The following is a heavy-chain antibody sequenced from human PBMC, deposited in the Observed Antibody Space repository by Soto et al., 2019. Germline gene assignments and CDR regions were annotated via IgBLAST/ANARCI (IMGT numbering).Heavy chain of an antibody. Sequence: QLQLQDSGPGLVKPSETLSLTCTVSGGSISSSSYYWGWIRQPPGKVLGWIGSIYYSGSTYYNPSLKSRVTIPVDTSKNQFSLKLSSVTAADTAVYYCARQVVVAAPFDYWGQGTLVTVSS. J-gene: IGHJ4*02. CDR1: GGSISSSSYY. V-gene: IGHV4-39*01. CDR2: IYYSGST. CDR3: ARQVVVAAPFDY. D-gene: IGHD2-15*01.